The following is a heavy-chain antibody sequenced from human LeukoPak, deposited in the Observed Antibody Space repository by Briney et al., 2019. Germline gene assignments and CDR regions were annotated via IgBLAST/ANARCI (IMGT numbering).Heavy chain of an antibody. CDR2: IKQDGSEK. J-gene: IGHJ4*02. CDR3: ARDKLVVSTIFDY. Sequence: GGSLRLSCAASGYTFSSYWMSWVRQAPGKGLEWGANIKQDGSEKYYVDSVKGRFTISRDNAKNSLYLQMNSLRAEDTAVYYCARDKLVVSTIFDYWGQGTLVTVSS. V-gene: IGHV3-7*01. D-gene: IGHD1-26*01. CDR1: GYTFSSYW.